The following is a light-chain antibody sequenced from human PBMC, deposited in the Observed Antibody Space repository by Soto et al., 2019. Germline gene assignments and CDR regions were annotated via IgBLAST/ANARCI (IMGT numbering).Light chain of an antibody. CDR1: RSNIGSNS. CDR3: AAWDDSLNGLV. V-gene: IGLV1-44*01. J-gene: IGLJ2*01. Sequence: QSVLTQPPSASGTHGHRVTLSCSGSRSNIGSNSVSWYRQLPGTAPKLLIYSNNLRPSGVPDRFSGSKSGTSASLAISGLQSEDEADYYCAAWDDSLNGLVFGGGTKLTVL. CDR2: SNN.